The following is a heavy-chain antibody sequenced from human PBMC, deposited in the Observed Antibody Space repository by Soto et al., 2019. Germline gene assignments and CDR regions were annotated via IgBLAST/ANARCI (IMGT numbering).Heavy chain of an antibody. CDR3: VQNDAFYSAEYFQH. Sequence: QITLKASGPALLTPTQTLTLACTCSGLSHSIPRLGVGWIRQPPGKALEWLTPMYSNDDKRYNPSLESRLTITKDISKNQVVPTMTNLDPVDTATYSFVQNDAFYSAEYFQHWGQGALVTVSS. V-gene: IGHV2-5*01. J-gene: IGHJ1*01. CDR1: GLSHSIPRLG. D-gene: IGHD1-26*01. CDR2: MYSNDDK.